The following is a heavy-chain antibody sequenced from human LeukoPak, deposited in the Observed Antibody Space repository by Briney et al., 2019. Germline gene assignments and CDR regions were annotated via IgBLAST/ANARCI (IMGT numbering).Heavy chain of an antibody. J-gene: IGHJ4*02. Sequence: GASVKVSCKASGYTFTSYYMHWVRQAPGQGLEWMGIINPSGGSTSYAQKFQGRVTMTRDMSTSTVYMELSSLRSEDTAVYYCARALSGTTFKFYLDYWGQGTLVTVSS. CDR2: INPSGGST. CDR1: GYTFTSYY. CDR3: ARALSGTTFKFYLDY. D-gene: IGHD1-7*01. V-gene: IGHV1-46*01.